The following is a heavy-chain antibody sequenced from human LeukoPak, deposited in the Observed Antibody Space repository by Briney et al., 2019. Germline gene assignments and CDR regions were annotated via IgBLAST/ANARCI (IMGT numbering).Heavy chain of an antibody. CDR3: ARGPTYQPIDF. V-gene: IGHV4-39*02. CDR2: IHYSETT. J-gene: IGHJ4*02. D-gene: IGHD2-2*01. CDR1: GGSISSSNYY. Sequence: SETLSLTCTVSGGSISSSNYYWGWIRQPPGKGLEWIASIHYSETTYYNPSLKSRVTISVDTSKNHFPLKLSSVTAADTAVYYCARGPTYQPIDFWGQGTLVTVSS.